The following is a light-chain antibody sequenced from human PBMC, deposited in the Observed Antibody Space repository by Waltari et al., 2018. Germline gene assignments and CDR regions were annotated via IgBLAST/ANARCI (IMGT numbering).Light chain of an antibody. CDR2: QDT. V-gene: IGLV3-1*01. CDR1: KLGNKY. J-gene: IGLJ2*01. CDR3: QACDRSTVV. Sequence: SYELTQPPSVSVSPGQTASITCSGDKLGNKYTYWYQQKPGQSPVLVIYQDTKRPSGIPDRFSGSNSGNTATLTISGTQSMDEADYHCQACDRSTVVFGGGTKLTVL.